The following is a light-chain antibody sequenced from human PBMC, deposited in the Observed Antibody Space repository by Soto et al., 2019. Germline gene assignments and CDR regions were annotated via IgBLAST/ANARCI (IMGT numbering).Light chain of an antibody. CDR2: DVS. V-gene: IGLV2-14*01. CDR1: SSDVGGFNF. Sequence: QSALTQPASVSGSPGQSITISCTGTSSDVGGFNFVSWYQQHPGKAPQLIMYDVSNRPSGVSNRLSGSKSGNTAALTISGLQAEDEADYDCSAYRSSSTLGVFGTGTKVTVL. J-gene: IGLJ1*01. CDR3: SAYRSSSTLGV.